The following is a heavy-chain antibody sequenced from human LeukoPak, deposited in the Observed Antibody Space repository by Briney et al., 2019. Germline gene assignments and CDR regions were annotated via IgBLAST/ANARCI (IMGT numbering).Heavy chain of an antibody. Sequence: ASVKVSCKASGGTFSSYAISWVRQAPGQGLEWMGGIIPIFGTANYAQKFQGRVTITADESTSTAYMELSSLRSEDTAVYYCARDRLSGDTYYGSAFDYWGQGTLVTVSS. CDR2: IIPIFGTA. D-gene: IGHD3-10*01. CDR3: ARDRLSGDTYYGSAFDY. CDR1: GGTFSSYA. J-gene: IGHJ4*02. V-gene: IGHV1-69*01.